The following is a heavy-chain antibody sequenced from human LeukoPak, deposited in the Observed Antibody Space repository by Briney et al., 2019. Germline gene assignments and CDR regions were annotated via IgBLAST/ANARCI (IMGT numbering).Heavy chain of an antibody. D-gene: IGHD3-9*01. Sequence: PSETLSLTCAVYGGSFSGYFWSWIRQPPGKGLEWIGEINSVGSTNYNPSLKSRVTISLDTSKNQFSLKLSSVTAADTAVYYCARVPGVYYDRLTGYGSGWFDPWGQGTLVTVSS. V-gene: IGHV4-34*01. CDR3: ARVPGVYYDRLTGYGSGWFDP. CDR2: INSVGST. CDR1: GGSFSGYF. J-gene: IGHJ5*02.